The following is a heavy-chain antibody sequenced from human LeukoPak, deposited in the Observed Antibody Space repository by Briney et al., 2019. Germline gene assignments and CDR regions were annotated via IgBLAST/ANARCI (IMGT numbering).Heavy chain of an antibody. D-gene: IGHD1-26*01. CDR2: IYSGGST. Sequence: GGSLRLSCAASGFTVSSNYMSWVRQAPGKGLEWVSVIYSGGSTYYADSVKGRFTTSRDNSKNTLYLQMNSLGAEDTAVYYCARRKVGATNDYYGMDVWGQGTTVTVSS. V-gene: IGHV3-53*01. CDR1: GFTVSSNY. J-gene: IGHJ6*02. CDR3: ARRKVGATNDYYGMDV.